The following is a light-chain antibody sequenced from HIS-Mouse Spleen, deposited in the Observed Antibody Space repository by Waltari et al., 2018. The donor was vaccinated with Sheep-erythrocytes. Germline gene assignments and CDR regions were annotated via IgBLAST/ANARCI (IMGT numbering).Light chain of an antibody. Sequence: QSALTQPASVSGSPGQSLTIPCTGTSSHVGGYNYVSWYQQHPGKAPKLMIYDVSNRPSGVSNRFSGSKSGNTASLTISGLQAEDEADYYCSSYTSSSTVFGGGTKLTVL. CDR2: DVS. J-gene: IGLJ3*02. CDR3: SSYTSSSTV. CDR1: SSHVGGYNY. V-gene: IGLV2-14*03.